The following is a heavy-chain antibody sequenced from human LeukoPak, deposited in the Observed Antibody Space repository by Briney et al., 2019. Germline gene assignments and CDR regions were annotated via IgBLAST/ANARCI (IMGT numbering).Heavy chain of an antibody. J-gene: IGHJ4*02. Sequence: ASVKVSCKASGYTFTSYGISWVRQAPGQGLEWMGWISAYNGNTNYAQKLQGRDTMTTDTSTSTAYMELRSLRSDDTAVYYCARVPSNPNYDFWSGYYFDYWGQGTLVTVSS. CDR1: GYTFTSYG. D-gene: IGHD3-3*01. CDR2: ISAYNGNT. V-gene: IGHV1-18*01. CDR3: ARVPSNPNYDFWSGYYFDY.